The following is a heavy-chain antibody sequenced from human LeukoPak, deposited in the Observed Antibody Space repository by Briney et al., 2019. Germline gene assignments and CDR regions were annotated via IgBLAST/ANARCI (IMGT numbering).Heavy chain of an antibody. V-gene: IGHV1-2*02. CDR3: ARARRQERRPPFDY. D-gene: IGHD1-1*01. CDR2: INPNSGGT. Sequence: GASVKVSCKASGYTFTGYYMHWVRQAPGQGLEWMGWINPNSGGTNYAQKFQGRVTMTRDTSISTAYMEMSRLRSDDTAVYYCARARRQERRPPFDYWGQGTLVTVSS. CDR1: GYTFTGYY. J-gene: IGHJ4*02.